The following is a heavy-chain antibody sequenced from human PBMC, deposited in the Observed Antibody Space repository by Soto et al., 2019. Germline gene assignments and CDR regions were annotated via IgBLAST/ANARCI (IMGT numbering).Heavy chain of an antibody. V-gene: IGHV3-23*01. CDR1: GFTFSSYA. CDR2: ISGTGGST. Sequence: PGGSLRLSCAASGFTFSSYAMSWVRQAPGKGLEWVSGISGTGGSTYYADSVKGRFTISRDNSKNTLYLQMNSLRAEDSAVYYCAKDPDPDIVVVATTFDYWGQEPWSPSPQ. D-gene: IGHD3-22*01. CDR3: AKDPDPDIVVVATTFDY. J-gene: IGHJ4*01.